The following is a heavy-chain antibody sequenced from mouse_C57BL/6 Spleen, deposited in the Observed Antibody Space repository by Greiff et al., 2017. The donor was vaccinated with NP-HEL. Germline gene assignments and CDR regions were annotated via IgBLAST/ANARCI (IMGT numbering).Heavy chain of an antibody. Sequence: EVKLVESVAELVRPGASVKLSCTASGFNIKNTYMHWVKQRPEQGLEWIGRIDPANGNTKYAPKFQGKATITADTYSNTAYLQLSSLTSEDTAIYYCARWLGLSYGYFDVWGTGTTVTVSS. J-gene: IGHJ1*03. V-gene: IGHV14-3*01. CDR2: IDPANGNT. CDR1: GFNIKNTY. CDR3: ARWLGLSYGYFDV. D-gene: IGHD2-2*01.